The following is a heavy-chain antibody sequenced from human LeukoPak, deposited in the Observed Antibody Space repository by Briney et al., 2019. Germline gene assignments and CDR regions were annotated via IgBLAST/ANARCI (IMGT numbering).Heavy chain of an antibody. CDR3: ARDGEKRQRNWFDP. J-gene: IGHJ5*02. CDR2: INPNSGDT. Sequence: ASVKVSCKASGYTFTDYYMHWVRQAPGQGLEWMGWINPNSGDTNYAQKFQGRVTMTRDTSISTAYMEVSSLRSDDTAVYYCARDGEKRQRNWFDPWGQGTLVTVSS. D-gene: IGHD6-25*01. V-gene: IGHV1-2*02. CDR1: GYTFTDYY.